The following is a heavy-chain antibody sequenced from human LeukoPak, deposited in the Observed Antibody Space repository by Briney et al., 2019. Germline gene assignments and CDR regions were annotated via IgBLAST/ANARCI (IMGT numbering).Heavy chain of an antibody. Sequence: GGSLRLSGAASGFTFSDYYISWIRQAPGKGLEGVSYVSSGGSTKHYTDSMKGRFTISRDNAKNSLYLQMNSLRVEDTAVYYCTRQVRYGSGSYPFDYWGQGTLVTVSS. J-gene: IGHJ4*02. CDR2: VSSGGSTK. V-gene: IGHV3-11*01. CDR3: TRQVRYGSGSYPFDY. CDR1: GFTFSDYY. D-gene: IGHD3-10*01.